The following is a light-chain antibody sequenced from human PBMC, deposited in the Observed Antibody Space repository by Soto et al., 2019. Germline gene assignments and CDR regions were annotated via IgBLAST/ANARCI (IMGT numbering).Light chain of an antibody. J-gene: IGKJ3*01. CDR2: GAS. CDR3: QQEEA. V-gene: IGKV3-20*01. CDR1: QSVSSSY. Sequence: EIVLTQSPGTLSLSPGERATLSCRASQSVSSSYLAWYQQKPGQAPRLLTYGASSRATGIPDRFSGSGSGTDFTLTISRLEPEDFAVYYCQQEEAFGPGTKVDIK.